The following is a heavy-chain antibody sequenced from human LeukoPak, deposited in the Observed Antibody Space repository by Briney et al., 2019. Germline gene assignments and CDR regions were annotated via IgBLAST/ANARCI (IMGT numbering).Heavy chain of an antibody. CDR3: ARVDYRVSFDY. CDR2: IYYSGST. D-gene: IGHD4-11*01. V-gene: IGHV4-59*01. J-gene: IGHJ4*02. CDR1: GGSISSYY. Sequence: SETLSLTCTVSGGSISSYYWSWIRQPPGKGLEWIGYIYYSGSTNYNPSLKSRVTISVDTSKNQFSLKLSSVTAADTAVYYCARVDYRVSFDYWGQGTLVTVSS.